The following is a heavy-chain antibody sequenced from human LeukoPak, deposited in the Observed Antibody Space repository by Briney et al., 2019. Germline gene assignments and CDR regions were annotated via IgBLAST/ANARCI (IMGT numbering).Heavy chain of an antibody. D-gene: IGHD2-15*01. CDR2: IYTDGNT. J-gene: IGHJ4*02. CDR1: GFTVSSNC. CDR3: ARGYCSGNTCYPGGY. Sequence: SGGSLRLSCAASGFTVSSNCMNWVRQAPGKGLEWVSVIYTDGNTYYADSVKGRFTISRDTSKNTLYLQMHSLRVEDTAVYYCARGYCSGNTCYPGGYWGQGTLVTVSS. V-gene: IGHV3-66*02.